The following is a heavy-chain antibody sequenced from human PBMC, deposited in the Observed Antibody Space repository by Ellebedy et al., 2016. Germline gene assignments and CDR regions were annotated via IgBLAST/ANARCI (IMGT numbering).Heavy chain of an antibody. Sequence: LRLXXTVSGDSINSDDYYWSWIRQSPGKGLEWIAYIYYRGITYYNPSLRSRVSMSIDTSKNEFSLQLTSVTAADTAIYYCARRYGSGNSYNWFDAWGRGTLVTVSS. D-gene: IGHD3-10*01. CDR3: ARRYGSGNSYNWFDA. CDR2: IYYRGIT. V-gene: IGHV4-30-4*01. CDR1: GDSINSDDYY. J-gene: IGHJ5*02.